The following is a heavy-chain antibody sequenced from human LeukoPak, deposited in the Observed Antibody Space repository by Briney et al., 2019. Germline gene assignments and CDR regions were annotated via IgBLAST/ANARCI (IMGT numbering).Heavy chain of an antibody. J-gene: IGHJ4*02. D-gene: IGHD5-12*01. CDR2: MNPNSGNT. Sequence: ASVKVSCKASGYTFTSYDINWVRQATGQGLEWMGWMNPNSGNTGYAQKFQGRVTMTRNTSISTAYMELSSLRSEDKAVYYCARAQYSGSYPEIWGQGTLVTVSS. CDR1: GYTFTSYD. CDR3: ARAQYSGSYPEI. V-gene: IGHV1-8*01.